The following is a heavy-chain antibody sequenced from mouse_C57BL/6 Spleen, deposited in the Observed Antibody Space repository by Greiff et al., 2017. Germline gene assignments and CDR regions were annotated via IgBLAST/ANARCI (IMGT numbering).Heavy chain of an antibody. J-gene: IGHJ2*01. V-gene: IGHV7-3*01. Sequence: EVQRVESGGGLVQPGGSLSISCAASGFTFTDYYMSWVRQPPGKALEWLGFIRNKANGYTTEYSASVKGPFTISRDNSQSILYHQMNALRAEDGAAYYCAGCRPMAFDYWGQGTTLTVSS. CDR2: IRNKANGYTT. CDR1: GFTFTDYY. CDR3: AGCRPMAFDY.